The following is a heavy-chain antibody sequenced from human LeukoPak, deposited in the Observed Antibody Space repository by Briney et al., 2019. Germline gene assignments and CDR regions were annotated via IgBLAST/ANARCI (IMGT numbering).Heavy chain of an antibody. CDR3: ARQTGPDAFDI. CDR2: IYYSGST. Sequence: SETLSLTCTVSGGSISSYYWSWIRQPPGKGLEWIGYIYYSGSTNYNPSLKSRVTISVDTSKNQFSLKLSSVTAADTAVYCCARQTGPDAFDIWGQGTMVTVSS. J-gene: IGHJ3*02. V-gene: IGHV4-59*01. CDR1: GGSISSYY. D-gene: IGHD1-14*01.